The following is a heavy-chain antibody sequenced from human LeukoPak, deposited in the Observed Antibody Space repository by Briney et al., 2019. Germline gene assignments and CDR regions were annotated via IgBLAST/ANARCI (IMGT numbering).Heavy chain of an antibody. Sequence: GGSLRLSCAASGFTLSNYVMSWVRQAPGKGLERVSSISDSGDSTYYADSVKGRFSISRDNSKNTLYLQMNSLRAEDTAVYYCAKSAGGYVFDYWGQGTLVTVSS. CDR3: AKSAGGYVFDY. D-gene: IGHD2-8*02. CDR1: GFTLSNYV. J-gene: IGHJ4*02. V-gene: IGHV3-23*01. CDR2: ISDSGDST.